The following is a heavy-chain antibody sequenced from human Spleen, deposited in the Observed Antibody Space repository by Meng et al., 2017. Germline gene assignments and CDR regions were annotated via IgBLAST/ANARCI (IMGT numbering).Heavy chain of an antibody. CDR1: GGTFSSYT. D-gene: IGHD3-22*01. J-gene: IGHJ4*02. CDR3: ARDNYDSSGYYLYYFDY. Sequence: SVKVSCKASGGTFSSYTISWVRQAPGQGLEWMGRIIPILGIANYAQKFQGRVTITADKSTSTAYMELSSLRSEDTAVYYCARDNYDSSGYYLYYFDYWGQGTLVTVSS. V-gene: IGHV1-69*02. CDR2: IIPILGIA.